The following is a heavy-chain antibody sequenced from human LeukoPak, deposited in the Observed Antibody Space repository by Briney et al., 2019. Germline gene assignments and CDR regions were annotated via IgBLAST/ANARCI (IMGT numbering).Heavy chain of an antibody. D-gene: IGHD3-10*01. CDR3: ARSLWFGEYDY. V-gene: IGHV4-30-4*01. Sequence: PSQTLSLTCTVSGGSITSGDYYWSWIRQPPGKGLEWIGYIYNSGSTHYNPSLRSRVIISVDTSKNQFSLKLTSVAAADTAVYYCARSLWFGEYDYWGQGTLVTVSS. J-gene: IGHJ4*02. CDR2: IYNSGST. CDR1: GGSITSGDYY.